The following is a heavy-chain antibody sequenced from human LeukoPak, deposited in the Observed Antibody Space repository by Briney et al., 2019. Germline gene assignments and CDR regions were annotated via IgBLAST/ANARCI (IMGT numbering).Heavy chain of an antibody. Sequence: GGSLRLSCAASGFTFSSYEMNWVRQAPGKGLEWVSYISSSGSTIYYADSVEGRFTISRDNAKNSLYLQMNSLRAEDTAVYYCAVAPGYSYGPAWGQGTLVTVSS. V-gene: IGHV3-48*03. J-gene: IGHJ5*02. CDR2: ISSSGSTI. D-gene: IGHD5-18*01. CDR1: GFTFSSYE. CDR3: AVAPGYSYGPA.